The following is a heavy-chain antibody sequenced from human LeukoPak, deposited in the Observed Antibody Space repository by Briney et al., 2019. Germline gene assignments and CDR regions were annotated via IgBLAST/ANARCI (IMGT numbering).Heavy chain of an antibody. Sequence: GGSLRLSCAASGFTFNDYSMNWVRQAPGKGLEWVSSISGRSTYIYYADSMKGRFTISRDNAKNSLYLRMSSLRAEDTAVYYCAREAYCSGGSCLPLDVWGQGTTVTVSS. V-gene: IGHV3-21*01. J-gene: IGHJ6*02. D-gene: IGHD2-15*01. CDR2: ISGRSTYI. CDR1: GFTFNDYS. CDR3: AREAYCSGGSCLPLDV.